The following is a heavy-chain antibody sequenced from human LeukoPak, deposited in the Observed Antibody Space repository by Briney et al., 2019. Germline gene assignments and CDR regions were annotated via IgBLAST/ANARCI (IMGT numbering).Heavy chain of an antibody. CDR3: AREEITMVRGAPSLFDP. CDR2: INPNSGGT. D-gene: IGHD3-10*01. V-gene: IGHV1-2*06. J-gene: IGHJ5*02. CDR1: GYTFTGYY. Sequence: ASVKVSCKASGYTFTGYYMHWVRQAPGQGLEWMGRINPNSGGTNYAQKFQGRVTMTRDTSISTAYMELSRLRSDNTAVYYCAREEITMVRGAPSLFDPWGQGTLVTVSS.